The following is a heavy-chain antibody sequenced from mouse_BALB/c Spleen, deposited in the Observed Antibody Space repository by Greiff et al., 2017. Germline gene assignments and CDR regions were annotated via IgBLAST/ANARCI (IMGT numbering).Heavy chain of an antibody. V-gene: IGHV3-6*02. CDR1: GYSITSGYY. CDR3: ARRNPSYAMDY. CDR2: ISYDGSN. D-gene: IGHD6-1*01. J-gene: IGHJ4*01. Sequence: EVQLQESGPGLVKPSQSLSLTCSVTGYSITSGYYWNWIRQFPGNKLEWMGYISYDGSNNYNPSLKNRISITRDTSKNQFFLKLNSVTTEDTATYYCARRNPSYAMDYWGQGTSVTVSS.